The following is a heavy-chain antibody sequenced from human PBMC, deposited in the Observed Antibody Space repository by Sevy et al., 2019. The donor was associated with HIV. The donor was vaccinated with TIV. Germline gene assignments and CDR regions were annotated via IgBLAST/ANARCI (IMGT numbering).Heavy chain of an antibody. CDR2: ISYDGSNK. Sequence: GGSLRLSCAASGFTFSSYAMHWVRQAPGKGLEWVAVISYDGSNKYYADSVKGRFTISRDNSKNTLYLQMNSLGAEDTAVYYCARDLYYDFWSGYHYYGMDVWGQGTTVTVSS. V-gene: IGHV3-30-3*01. CDR3: ARDLYYDFWSGYHYYGMDV. D-gene: IGHD3-3*01. J-gene: IGHJ6*02. CDR1: GFTFSSYA.